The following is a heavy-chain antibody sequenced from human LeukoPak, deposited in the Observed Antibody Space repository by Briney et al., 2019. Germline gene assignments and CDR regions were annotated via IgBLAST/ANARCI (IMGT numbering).Heavy chain of an antibody. D-gene: IGHD2-21*01. CDR2: INPNSGGT. V-gene: IGHV1-2*02. CDR3: SYPRAILSSYFDH. Sequence: GASVKVSCKASGYTFSSYGISWVRQAPAQGLEWVGWINPNSGGTNYAQKFQGRVTMTRGTSISTAYLELEMLSRCDPAGDLYSYPRAILSSYFDHWGQGALVTVSS. CDR1: GYTFSSYG. J-gene: IGHJ4*02.